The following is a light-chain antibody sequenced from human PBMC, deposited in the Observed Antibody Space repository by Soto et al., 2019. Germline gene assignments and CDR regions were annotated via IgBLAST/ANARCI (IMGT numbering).Light chain of an antibody. CDR1: QSVLYSSNSKNY. CDR3: QQYFSAPFP. Sequence: DIVMTQSPDSLAVSLGERATINCKSSQSVLYSSNSKNYLTWYQQKPGQPPKLLIYWASTRESGVPDRFSGSGSGTDFTLTISSLQAEDGAVYFCQQYFSAPFPFGQGTRLEIK. J-gene: IGKJ5*01. V-gene: IGKV4-1*01. CDR2: WAS.